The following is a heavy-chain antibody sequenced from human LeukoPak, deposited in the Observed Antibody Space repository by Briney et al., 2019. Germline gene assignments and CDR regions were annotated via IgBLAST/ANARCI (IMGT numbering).Heavy chain of an antibody. CDR1: GGTFSSYA. CDR3: ARDRVAARPHPYNWFDP. V-gene: IGHV1-69*13. D-gene: IGHD6-6*01. CDR2: IIPIFGTA. Sequence: ASVKVSCKASGGTFSSYAISWVRQAPGQGLEWMGGIIPIFGTANYAQKFQGRVTITADESTSTAYMELSSLRSEGTAVYYCARDRVAARPHPYNWFDPWGQGTLVTVSS. J-gene: IGHJ5*02.